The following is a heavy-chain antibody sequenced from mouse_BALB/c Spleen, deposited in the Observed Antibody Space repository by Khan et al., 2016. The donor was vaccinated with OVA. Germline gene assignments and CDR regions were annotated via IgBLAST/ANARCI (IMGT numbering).Heavy chain of an antibody. CDR3: ARSTYRYAFVY. CDR1: GDSITTGY. Sequence: EVQLQESGPSLVKPSQTLSLTCSVTGDSITTGYWNWIRKFPGHKLEYMGYIIYTGYTYYNPSLKSRIPITRNTSDNQYYLQLNSVTDEDTATYYCARSTYRYAFVYWGQGTLVTVSA. J-gene: IGHJ3*01. V-gene: IGHV3-8*02. CDR2: IIYTGYT. D-gene: IGHD2-14*01.